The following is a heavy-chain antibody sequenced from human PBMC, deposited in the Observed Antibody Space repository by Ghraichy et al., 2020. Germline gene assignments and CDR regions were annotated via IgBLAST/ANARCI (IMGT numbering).Heavy chain of an antibody. V-gene: IGHV3-33*01. CDR1: GFTFSSYG. CDR3: ARDRLPYYYYYGMDV. J-gene: IGHJ6*02. D-gene: IGHD4-11*01. Sequence: GGSLRLSCAASGFTFSSYGMHWVRQAPGKGLEWVAVIWYDGSNKYYADSVKGRFTISRDNSKNTLYLQMNSLRAEDTAVYYCARDRLPYYYYYGMDVWGQGTTVTVSS. CDR2: IWYDGSNK.